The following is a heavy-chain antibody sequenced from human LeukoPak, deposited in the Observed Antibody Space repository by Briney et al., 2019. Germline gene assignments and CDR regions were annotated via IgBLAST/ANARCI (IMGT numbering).Heavy chain of an antibody. CDR1: GFTFSSYA. CDR3: AKDTGGNGAYFYAMDV. D-gene: IGHD4-23*01. Sequence: GGSLRLSCAASGFTFSSYAMGWVRQAPGKGLEWVSAISGSGGSTYYADSVKGRFTISRDRARNSLYLQMDSLRPEDTALYYCAKDTGGNGAYFYAMDVWGQGTSVTVSS. CDR2: ISGSGGST. V-gene: IGHV3-23*01. J-gene: IGHJ6*02.